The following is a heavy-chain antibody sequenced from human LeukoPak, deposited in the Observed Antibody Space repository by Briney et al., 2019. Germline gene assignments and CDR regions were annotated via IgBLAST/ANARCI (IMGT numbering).Heavy chain of an antibody. J-gene: IGHJ3*02. Sequence: GGSLRLSCAASGFTVSSNYMSWVRQAPGKGLEWVSVIYSGGSTYYADSVKGRFTISRDNSKNTLYLQMNSLRAEDTAVYYCARGYSYGSQWTDAFDIWGRGTMVTVSS. V-gene: IGHV3-53*01. CDR3: ARGYSYGSQWTDAFDI. CDR1: GFTVSSNY. CDR2: IYSGGST. D-gene: IGHD5-18*01.